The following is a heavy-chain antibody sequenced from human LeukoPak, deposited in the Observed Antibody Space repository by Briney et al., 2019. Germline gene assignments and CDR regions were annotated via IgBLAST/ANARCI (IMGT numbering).Heavy chain of an antibody. D-gene: IGHD3-3*01. CDR1: RFTFSSYA. CDR2: VSGSGDST. Sequence: GGSLRLSCAASRFTFSSYAMSWVRQAPGKGLEWVSTVSGSGDSTDYADSVKGRFTISRDNSKNTLYLQINSLRAEDTALYYCAKLNRDYDFWSGSYRAQWFDPWGQGTLVTVSS. V-gene: IGHV3-23*01. J-gene: IGHJ5*02. CDR3: AKLNRDYDFWSGSYRAQWFDP.